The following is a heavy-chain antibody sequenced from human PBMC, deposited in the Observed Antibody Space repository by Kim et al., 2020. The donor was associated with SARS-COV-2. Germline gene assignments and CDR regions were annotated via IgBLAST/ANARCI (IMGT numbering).Heavy chain of an antibody. D-gene: IGHD5-18*01. V-gene: IGHV5-51*01. CDR3: ARTAYSYGLADS. J-gene: IGHJ4*02. Sequence: RYSPSFQDQVTISADKSISTAYLQWSSLKASDTAMYYCARTAYSYGLADSWGQGTLVTVSS.